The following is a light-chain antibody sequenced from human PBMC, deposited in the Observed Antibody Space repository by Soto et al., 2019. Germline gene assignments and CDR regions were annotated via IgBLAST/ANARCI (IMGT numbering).Light chain of an antibody. CDR1: LSSNRH. CDR3: RQRSNWPPVT. J-gene: IGKJ4*01. CDR2: DVS. V-gene: IGKV3-11*01. Sequence: ENLSTQYRPALSSTPAQADTLSCRASLSSNRHVAWYRQNPGQAPRLLIYDVSNRATGIPARFSGGGSGTDFTLTICCLEAEDFGVYYCRQRSNWPPVTFGGGANVDI.